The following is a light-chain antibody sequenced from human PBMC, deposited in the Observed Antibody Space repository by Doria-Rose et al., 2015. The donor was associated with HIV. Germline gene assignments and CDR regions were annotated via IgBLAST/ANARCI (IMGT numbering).Light chain of an antibody. CDR2: DGS. CDR3: HQYGTSWT. V-gene: IGKV3-20*01. J-gene: IGKJ1*01. Sequence: DIVLTQSPGTLSLSPGERATLSCRASQSFSSTYLAWYQQKPGQAPSLLIYDGSTRATGIPDRFSASGSGTDFTLTINRLEPEDFALYYSHQYGTSWTFGQGTKVEV. CDR1: QSFSSTY.